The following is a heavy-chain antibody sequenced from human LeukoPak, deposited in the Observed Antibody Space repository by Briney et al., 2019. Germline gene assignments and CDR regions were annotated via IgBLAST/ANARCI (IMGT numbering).Heavy chain of an antibody. V-gene: IGHV3-30*04. CDR1: GFTFSSYG. J-gene: IGHJ4*02. CDR3: ARPHDGDQTKPPDY. Sequence: GGSLRLSCTASGFTFSSYGMHWVRQAPGKGLECVAVLSSGGATKYYADSVKGRFTISRDNSKNTLYLQMNSLRPEDTAVYYCARPHDGDQTKPPDYWGQGTLVTLSS. D-gene: IGHD4-17*01. CDR2: LSSGGATK.